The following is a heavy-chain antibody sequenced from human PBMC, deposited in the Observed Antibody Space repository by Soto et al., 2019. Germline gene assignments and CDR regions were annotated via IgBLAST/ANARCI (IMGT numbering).Heavy chain of an antibody. D-gene: IGHD1-1*01. CDR2: IIPILGIA. CDR3: ARVYPNWKGAFDI. V-gene: IGHV1-69*02. Sequence: KVSCKASGGTFSSYTISWVRQAPGQGLEWMGRIIPILGIANYAQKLQGRVTMTTDTSTSTAYMELRSLRSDDTAVYYCARVYPNWKGAFDIWGQGTMVTVSS. J-gene: IGHJ3*02. CDR1: GGTFSSYT.